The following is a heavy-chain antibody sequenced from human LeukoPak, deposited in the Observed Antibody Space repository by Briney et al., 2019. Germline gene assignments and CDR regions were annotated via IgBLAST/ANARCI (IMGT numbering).Heavy chain of an antibody. D-gene: IGHD3-3*01. CDR2: ISGSGGST. CDR1: GFTFSSYA. CDR3: ANHVALLRPIIPQRYYYGMDV. V-gene: IGHV3-23*01. Sequence: PGGSLRLSCAASGFTFSSYAMSWVRQAPGKGLEWVSAISGSGGSTYYADSVKDRFTISRDNSKNMLYLQMNSLRAEDTAVYYCANHVALLRPIIPQRYYYGMDVWGQGTTVTVSS. J-gene: IGHJ6*02.